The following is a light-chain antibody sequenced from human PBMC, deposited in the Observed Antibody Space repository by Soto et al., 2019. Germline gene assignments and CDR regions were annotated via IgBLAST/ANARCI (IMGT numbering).Light chain of an antibody. V-gene: IGKV1-5*03. CDR2: KAS. Sequence: DIQMTQSPSTLSASVGDRVTITCRASQSISSWLAWYQQKPGTAPKFLIYKASTLESGVPSRFSGSGSGTEFTLTISSLQPDDFATYYCQQYSSYPWTFGQGTKVEIK. CDR1: QSISSW. CDR3: QQYSSYPWT. J-gene: IGKJ1*01.